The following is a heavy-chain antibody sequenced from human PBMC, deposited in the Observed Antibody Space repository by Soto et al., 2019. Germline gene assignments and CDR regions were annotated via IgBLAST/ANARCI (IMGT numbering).Heavy chain of an antibody. CDR1: GFTVSSYA. J-gene: IGHJ4*02. CDR3: AKDSLRFLVVVAATFDH. D-gene: IGHD2-15*01. V-gene: IGHV3-23*01. Sequence: GGSLRLSCAASGFTVSSYAMSWVRQAPGKGLEWVSGISVSGDSTYYADSVKGRFTISRDNSKNTLYLQMNSLRVEDTAVYYCAKDSLRFLVVVAATFDHWGQGTLVTVSS. CDR2: ISVSGDST.